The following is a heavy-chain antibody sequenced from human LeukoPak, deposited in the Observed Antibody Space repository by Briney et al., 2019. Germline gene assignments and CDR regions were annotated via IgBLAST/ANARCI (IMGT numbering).Heavy chain of an antibody. CDR1: GFTFSSYG. CDR3: ARGGPLLVYYYYYGMDV. CDR2: IWYDGSNK. D-gene: IGHD3-3*01. J-gene: IGHJ6*02. Sequence: PGGSLRLSCAASGFTFSSYGMHWVRQAPGKGLEWVAVIWYDGSNKYYADSVKGRFTISRDNSKNTLYLQMNSLRAEDTAVYYCARGGPLLVYYYYYGMDVWGQGTTVTVSS. V-gene: IGHV3-33*01.